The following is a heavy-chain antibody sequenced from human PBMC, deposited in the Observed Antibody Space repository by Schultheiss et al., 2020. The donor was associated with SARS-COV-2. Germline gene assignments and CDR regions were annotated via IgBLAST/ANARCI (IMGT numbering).Heavy chain of an antibody. CDR2: IWYDGSNK. CDR3: ARALHPTAMVMVG. D-gene: IGHD5-18*01. V-gene: IGHV3-33*08. Sequence: GGSLRLSCAVSGFTFSSYSMNWVRQAPGKGLEWVAFIWYDGSNKYYADSVKGRFTISRDNSKNTLYLQMNSLRAEDTAVYYCARALHPTAMVMVGWGQGTLVTVSS. CDR1: GFTFSSYS. J-gene: IGHJ4*02.